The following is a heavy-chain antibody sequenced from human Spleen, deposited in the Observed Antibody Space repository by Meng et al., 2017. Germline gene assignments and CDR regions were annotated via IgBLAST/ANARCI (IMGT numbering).Heavy chain of an antibody. CDR2: IQSRTDGGTT. CDR3: TTGLWLGELLFDY. CDR1: GFTFSDAW. D-gene: IGHD3-10*01. J-gene: IGHJ4*02. Sequence: GESLKISCAASGFTFSDAWMSWVRQTPGKGLEWVGRIQSRTDGGTTDYAAPVKGRFTISRDDSKNTLFLQMNSLKTDDTAVYYCTTGLWLGELLFDYWGQGTLVTVSS. V-gene: IGHV3-15*01.